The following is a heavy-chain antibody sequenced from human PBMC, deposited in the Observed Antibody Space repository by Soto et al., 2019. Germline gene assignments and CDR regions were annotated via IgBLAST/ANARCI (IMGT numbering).Heavy chain of an antibody. CDR2: IYHSGST. CDR3: ARDQLEGNWFDP. CDR1: GGSISSGGYS. Sequence: QPQLQESGSGLVKPSQTLSLTCAVSGGSISSGGYSWNWIRQPSGKGLEWIGYIYHSGSTYYNPSLKSRVTISVDKSKNQFSLKLNTVTAADTAVYYCARDQLEGNWFDPWGQGTLVTVSS. V-gene: IGHV4-30-2*01. D-gene: IGHD1-1*01. J-gene: IGHJ5*02.